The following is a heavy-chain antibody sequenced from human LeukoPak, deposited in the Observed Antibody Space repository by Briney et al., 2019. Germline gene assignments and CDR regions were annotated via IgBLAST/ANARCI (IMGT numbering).Heavy chain of an antibody. J-gene: IGHJ5*01. V-gene: IGHV4-34*01. CDR3: ARGGVSLRGAINWFDS. CDR2: INHSGST. Sequence: PSETLSLTCAVYGGSFSGCYWSWIRQPPGKGLEWIGEINHSGSTNYNPSLKSRVTISVDTSKNQFSLKLSSVTAADTAVYYCARGGVSLRGAINWFDSWGQGTLVTVSS. D-gene: IGHD3-10*01. CDR1: GGSFSGCY.